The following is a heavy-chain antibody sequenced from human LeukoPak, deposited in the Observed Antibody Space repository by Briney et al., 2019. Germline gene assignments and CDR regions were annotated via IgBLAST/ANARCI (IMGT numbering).Heavy chain of an antibody. Sequence: GGSLRLSCAASGFIFSSYAMSWVRQAPGKGLEWVSAISGSGGSTYYADSVKGRFTISRDNSKNTLYLQMNSLRAEDTAVYYCAKDPDYYDSSGHYSDGVDMWGRGTMVTVSS. V-gene: IGHV3-23*01. CDR1: GFIFSSYA. J-gene: IGHJ3*02. CDR3: AKDPDYYDSSGHYSDGVDM. D-gene: IGHD3-22*01. CDR2: ISGSGGST.